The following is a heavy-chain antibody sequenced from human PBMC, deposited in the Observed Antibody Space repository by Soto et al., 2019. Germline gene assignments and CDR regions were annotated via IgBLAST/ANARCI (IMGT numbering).Heavy chain of an antibody. V-gene: IGHV3-30-3*01. D-gene: IGHD1-26*01. CDR3: ARDLEWELAWGGGAYGMDV. Sequence: GGSLRLSCAASGFTFSSYAMHWVRQAPGKGLEWVAVISYDGSNKYYADSVKGRFTISRDNSKNTLYLQMNSLRAEDTAVYYCARDLEWELAWGGGAYGMDVWGQGTTVTVSS. J-gene: IGHJ6*02. CDR2: ISYDGSNK. CDR1: GFTFSSYA.